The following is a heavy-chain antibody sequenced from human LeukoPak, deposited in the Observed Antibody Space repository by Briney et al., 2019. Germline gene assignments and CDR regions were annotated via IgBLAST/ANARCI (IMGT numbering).Heavy chain of an antibody. J-gene: IGHJ4*02. D-gene: IGHD1-26*01. CDR1: GGSITTTDFY. Sequence: SETLSLTCAVSGGSITTTDFYWAWIRLPPGQGFEWIATISSSGKAYYYPSLMSRVTISVDTSKNQFSLDVTSVTAADTGLFYCARFKGGTGFDYWGRGILVIVS. CDR3: ARFKGGTGFDY. CDR2: ISSSGKA. V-gene: IGHV4-39*01.